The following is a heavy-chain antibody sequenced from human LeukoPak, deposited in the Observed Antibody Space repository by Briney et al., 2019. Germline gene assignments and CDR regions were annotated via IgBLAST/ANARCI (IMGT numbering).Heavy chain of an antibody. CDR2: IIPILGIA. J-gene: IGHJ4*02. D-gene: IGHD5-24*01. V-gene: IGHV1-69*04. Sequence: ASVKVSCKASGGTFSSYAISWVRQAPGQGLEWMGRIIPILGIANYAQKFQGRVTITAGKSTSTAYMELSSLRSEDTAVYYCAARDGPDYWGQGTLVTVSS. CDR3: AARDGPDY. CDR1: GGTFSSYA.